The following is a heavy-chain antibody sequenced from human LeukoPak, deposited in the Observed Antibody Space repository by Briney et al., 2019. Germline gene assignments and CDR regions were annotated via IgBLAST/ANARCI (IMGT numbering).Heavy chain of an antibody. CDR3: ARDQSRGYGFDY. CDR1: GYTFTSYG. CDR2: MNPNSGNT. J-gene: IGHJ4*02. D-gene: IGHD5-12*01. Sequence: ASVKVSCKASGYTFTSYGINWVRQATGQGLEWMGWMNPNSGNTGHAQKFQGRVTMTKNTSISTAYMELSSLRSEDTAVYYCARDQSRGYGFDYWGQGTLVTVSS. V-gene: IGHV1-8*02.